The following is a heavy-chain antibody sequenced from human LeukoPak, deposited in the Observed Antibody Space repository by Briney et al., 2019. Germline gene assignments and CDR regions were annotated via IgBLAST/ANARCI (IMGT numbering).Heavy chain of an antibody. D-gene: IGHD2-8*01. Sequence: GASVKVSCKASGGTFSSYAISWVRQAPGQGLEWMGGIIPIFGTANYAQKFQGRVTITADESTSTAYMELSSLRSEDPAVYYCARDGFALMRRAWFAYWGQGTLVTVSS. J-gene: IGHJ4*02. CDR3: ARDGFALMRRAWFAY. CDR2: IIPIFGTA. CDR1: GGTFSSYA. V-gene: IGHV1-69*13.